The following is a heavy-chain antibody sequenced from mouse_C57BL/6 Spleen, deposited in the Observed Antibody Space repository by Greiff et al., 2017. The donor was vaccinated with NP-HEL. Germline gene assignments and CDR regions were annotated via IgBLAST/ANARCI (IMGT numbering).Heavy chain of an antibody. CDR1: GYAFSSYW. CDR3: ARRGIYYAMGY. CDR2: IYPGDGDT. V-gene: IGHV1-80*01. J-gene: IGHJ4*01. Sequence: QVQLQQSGAELVKPGASVKISCKASGYAFSSYWMNWVKQRPGKGLEWIGQIYPGDGDTNYNGKFKGKATLTADKSSSTAYMQLSSLTSEDSAVYFCARRGIYYAMGYWGQGTSVTVSS.